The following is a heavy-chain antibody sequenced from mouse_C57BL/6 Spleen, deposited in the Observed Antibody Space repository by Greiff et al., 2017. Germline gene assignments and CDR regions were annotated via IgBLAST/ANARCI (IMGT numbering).Heavy chain of an antibody. J-gene: IGHJ4*01. Sequence: EVKVVESGGGLVKPGGSLKLSCAASGFTFSSYAMSWVRQTPEKRLEWVATISDGGSYTYYPDNVKGRFTISRDNAKNNLYLQMSHLKSEDTAMYYCARDHHYYAIDYWGQGTSVTVSS. CDR3: ARDHHYYAIDY. CDR1: GFTFSSYA. CDR2: ISDGGSYT. V-gene: IGHV5-4*01.